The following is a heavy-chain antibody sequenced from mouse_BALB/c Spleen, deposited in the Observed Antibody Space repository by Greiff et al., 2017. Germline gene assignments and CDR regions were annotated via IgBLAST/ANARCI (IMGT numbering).Heavy chain of an antibody. CDR3: ARAFMTTTGAGYYFDY. J-gene: IGHJ2*01. Sequence: EVMLVESGPGLVKPSQSLSLTCTVTGYSITSDYAWNWIRQFPGNKLEWMGYISYSGSTSYNPSLKSRISITRDTSKNQFFLQLNSVTTEDTATYYCARAFMTTTGAGYYFDYWGQGTTLTVSS. V-gene: IGHV3-2*02. CDR2: ISYSGST. CDR1: GYSITSDYA. D-gene: IGHD1-1*01.